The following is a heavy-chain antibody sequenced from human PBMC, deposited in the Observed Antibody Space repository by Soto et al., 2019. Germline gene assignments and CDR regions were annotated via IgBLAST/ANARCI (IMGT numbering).Heavy chain of an antibody. D-gene: IGHD2-15*01. CDR1: GFTFSNYW. CDR2: INSDGSVS. V-gene: IGHV3-74*02. CDR3: ARGDCVGGTCYSLAGSFYYYMDV. Sequence: EVQLVESGGGLVQPGGSRRLSCAASGFTFSNYWMNWVRQAPGKGREGVSRINSDGSVSSYADSVKGRLTISRDNVKNTLYLQMDSLRAEDTAVYYCARGDCVGGTCYSLAGSFYYYMDVWGKGTTVTVFS. J-gene: IGHJ6*03.